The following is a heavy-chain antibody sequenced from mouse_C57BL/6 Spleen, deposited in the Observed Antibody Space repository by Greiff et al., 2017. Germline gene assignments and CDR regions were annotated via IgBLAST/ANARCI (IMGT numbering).Heavy chain of an antibody. D-gene: IGHD1-1*01. V-gene: IGHV5-17*01. Sequence: EVKVVESGGGLVKPGGSLKLSCAASGFTFSDYGMHWVRQAPEKGLEWVAYISSGSSTIYYADTVKGRFTISRDNAKNPLFLQMTSLRSEDTAMYYGARRGYCGSSYYAMDYWGQGTSVTVSS. CDR1: GFTFSDYG. CDR2: ISSGSSTI. CDR3: ARRGYCGSSYYAMDY. J-gene: IGHJ4*01.